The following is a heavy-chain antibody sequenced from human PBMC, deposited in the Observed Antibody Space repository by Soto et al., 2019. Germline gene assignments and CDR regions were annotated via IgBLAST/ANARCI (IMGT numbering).Heavy chain of an antibody. J-gene: IGHJ4*02. CDR2: ISSSSSYI. CDR1: GFTFSSYS. V-gene: IGHV3-21*01. Sequence: PGASLRLSCAASGFTFSSYSMNWVRQAPGKGLEWVSSISSSSSYIYYADSVKGRFTISRDNAKNSLYLQMNSLRAEDTAVYYCARRSDYWGQGTLVTVSS. CDR3: ARRSDY.